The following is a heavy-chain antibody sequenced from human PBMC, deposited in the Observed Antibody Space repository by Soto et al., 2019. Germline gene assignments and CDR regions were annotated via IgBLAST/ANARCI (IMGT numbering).Heavy chain of an antibody. CDR3: ARSYDSSGPHDAFDI. D-gene: IGHD3-22*01. CDR2: IIPIFGTA. J-gene: IGHJ3*02. V-gene: IGHV1-69*01. CDR1: GGTFNNYA. Sequence: QVQLVQSGAEVKRPGSSVKVSCKASGGTFNNYALSWVRQAPGQGLEWMGGIIPIFGTANYAQKFQGRVTITADESTSTAYMELSSLRSEDTAVYYCARSYDSSGPHDAFDIWGQGTMVTVSS.